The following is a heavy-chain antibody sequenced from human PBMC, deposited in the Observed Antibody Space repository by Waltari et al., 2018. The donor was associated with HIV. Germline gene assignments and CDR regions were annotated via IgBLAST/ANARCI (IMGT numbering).Heavy chain of an antibody. D-gene: IGHD4-4*01. Sequence: EVQLVESGGGSVQPGRSLRLSCTASGFTFGDYAMSWFRQAPGKGLEWVGCIRSKAYGGTTEYAASVKGRFTISRDDSRSIAYLQMNSLQTEDTAVYYCTKGRITTDYWGQGTLVTVSS. CDR1: GFTFGDYA. J-gene: IGHJ4*02. V-gene: IGHV3-49*03. CDR2: IRSKAYGGTT. CDR3: TKGRITTDY.